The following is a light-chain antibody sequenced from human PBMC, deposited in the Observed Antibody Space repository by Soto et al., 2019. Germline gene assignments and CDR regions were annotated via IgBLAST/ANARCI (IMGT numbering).Light chain of an antibody. Sequence: ETVLTQSPGTLSLSPGETATLSCRASQSVASNSLAWYQQKPGQAPRLLVHGAYGRATDIPDRFSGRGSGTDFPLTISRLEPEDFAVYYCQKYDNSPFTFGQGTKLEIK. CDR2: GAY. V-gene: IGKV3-20*01. CDR1: QSVASNS. CDR3: QKYDNSPFT. J-gene: IGKJ2*01.